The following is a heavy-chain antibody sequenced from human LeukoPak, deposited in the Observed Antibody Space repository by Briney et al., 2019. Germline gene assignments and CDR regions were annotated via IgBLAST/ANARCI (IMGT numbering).Heavy chain of an antibody. Sequence: GGSLRLSCAASRLIFSSYWVHWVRQAPGKGLVWVSRINSDGSSTIYADSVKGRFTISRDYAKNTVYLQMNSLRVDGTAVYYCAGHYGSGRYHYYYMDVWGRGTTVTVSS. CDR1: RLIFSSYW. CDR2: INSDGSST. D-gene: IGHD3-10*01. J-gene: IGHJ6*03. V-gene: IGHV3-74*01. CDR3: AGHYGSGRYHYYYMDV.